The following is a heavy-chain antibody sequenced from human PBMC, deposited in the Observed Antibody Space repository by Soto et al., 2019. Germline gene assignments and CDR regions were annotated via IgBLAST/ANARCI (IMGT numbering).Heavy chain of an antibody. D-gene: IGHD3-16*02. Sequence: QVQLVQSGAEVKKPGASVKVSCKASGYTFTSYGISWVRQAPGQGLEWMGWISAYNGNTNYAQKLQGRVTMTTDTSTSTAYMELRRLRSDDTAVYYCARFLGYDYVWGSYRYPGYDYWGQGTLVTVSS. CDR1: GYTFTSYG. V-gene: IGHV1-18*01. J-gene: IGHJ4*02. CDR2: ISAYNGNT. CDR3: ARFLGYDYVWGSYRYPGYDY.